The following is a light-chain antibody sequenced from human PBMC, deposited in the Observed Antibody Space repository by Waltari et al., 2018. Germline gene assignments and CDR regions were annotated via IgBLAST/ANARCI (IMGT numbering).Light chain of an antibody. V-gene: IGKV3-20*01. J-gene: IGKJ2*01. Sequence: EIVMTQSPATLSVYPGERATLSCRASQSVSNNLAWFQHKPGQAPRLLIYGASSRATGIPDRFSGSGSETDFTLTISRLEPEDFAVYYCQQYDSTPYTFGQGTKLEIK. CDR2: GAS. CDR1: QSVSNN. CDR3: QQYDSTPYT.